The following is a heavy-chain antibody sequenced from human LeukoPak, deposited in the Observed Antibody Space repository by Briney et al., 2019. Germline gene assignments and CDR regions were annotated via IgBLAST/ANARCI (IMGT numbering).Heavy chain of an antibody. CDR2: VSDTGRA. V-gene: IGHV4-4*07. D-gene: IGHD5-12*01. Sequence: SETLSLTCTVSGGSITGYYWTWIRQPPGKGLEWIGRVSDTGRAYYNPSLERRVTISLDTSNNRFSLKVSSVTAADTAVYCCARGTDMAPIRGYYFFVYWGEGTLVSVSS. CDR1: GGSITGYY. J-gene: IGHJ4*02. CDR3: ARGTDMAPIRGYYFFVY.